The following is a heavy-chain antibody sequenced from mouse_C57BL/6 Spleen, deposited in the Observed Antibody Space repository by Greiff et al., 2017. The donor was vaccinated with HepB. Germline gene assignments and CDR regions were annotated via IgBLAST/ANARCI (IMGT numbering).Heavy chain of an antibody. V-gene: IGHV5-16*01. Sequence: EVQLVESEGGLVQPGSSMKLSCTASGFTFSDYYMAWVRQVPEKGLEWVANINYDGSSTYYLDSLKSRFIISRDNEKNSLYLQMSSLKSEDTATYYGARGYYGSSRHYAMDYWGQGTSVTVSS. J-gene: IGHJ4*01. CDR1: GFTFSDYY. D-gene: IGHD1-1*01. CDR3: ARGYYGSSRHYAMDY. CDR2: INYDGSST.